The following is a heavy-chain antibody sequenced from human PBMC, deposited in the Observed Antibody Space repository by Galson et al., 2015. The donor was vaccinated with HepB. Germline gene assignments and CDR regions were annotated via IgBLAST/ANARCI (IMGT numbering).Heavy chain of an antibody. CDR1: TFIFSTYS. Sequence: SLRLSCAASTFIFSTYSMDWVRQAPGKGLEWVSYISSSSTTIYYADSVKGRFTISRDNAKRSLWLQMNSLRVEDTAVYYCVRDREVAGGGDWFDPWGQGTLVTVSS. CDR2: ISSSSTTI. D-gene: IGHD6-13*01. V-gene: IGHV3-48*04. CDR3: VRDREVAGGGDWFDP. J-gene: IGHJ5*02.